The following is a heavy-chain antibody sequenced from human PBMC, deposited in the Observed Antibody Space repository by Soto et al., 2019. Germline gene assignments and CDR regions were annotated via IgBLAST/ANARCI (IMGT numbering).Heavy chain of an antibody. CDR3: ARGGSLYWYFDL. Sequence: QVQLVQSGAEVKKPGASVKVSCKASGYTLTSYAMHWVRQAPGQRLEWMGWINAGNGNTKYSQKFQGRVTITRDTSASTAYMELSSLRSEDTAVYYCARGGSLYWYFDLWGRGTLGTVSS. V-gene: IGHV1-3*01. CDR1: GYTLTSYA. J-gene: IGHJ2*01. D-gene: IGHD1-26*01. CDR2: INAGNGNT.